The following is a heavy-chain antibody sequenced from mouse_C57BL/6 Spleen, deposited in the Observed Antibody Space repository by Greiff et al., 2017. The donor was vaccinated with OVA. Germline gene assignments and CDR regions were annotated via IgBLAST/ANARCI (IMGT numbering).Heavy chain of an antibody. Sequence: QVQLQQPGAELVKPGASVKMSCKASGYTFTSYWITWVKQRPGQGLEWIGDIYPGSGSTNYNEKFKSKATLTVDTSSITAYMQLSSLTSEDSAVYYCARSICCDLPWFAYWGQGTLVTVSA. CDR1: GYTFTSYW. CDR3: ARSICCDLPWFAY. J-gene: IGHJ3*01. V-gene: IGHV1-55*01. D-gene: IGHD6-1*01. CDR2: IYPGSGST.